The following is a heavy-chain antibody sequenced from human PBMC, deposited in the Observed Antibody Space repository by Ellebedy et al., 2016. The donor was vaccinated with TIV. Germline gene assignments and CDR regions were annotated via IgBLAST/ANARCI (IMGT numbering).Heavy chain of an antibody. CDR2: INPNSGGT. J-gene: IGHJ4*02. V-gene: IGHV1-2*02. D-gene: IGHD2-2*01. Sequence: ASVKVSCXASGYTFTSYYMHWVRQAPGQGLEWMGWINPNSGGTNYAQKFQGRVTMTRDTSISTAYMELSSLRFDDTAVYYCAREEYCSSTSCHQGYWGQGTLVTVSS. CDR1: GYTFTSYY. CDR3: AREEYCSSTSCHQGY.